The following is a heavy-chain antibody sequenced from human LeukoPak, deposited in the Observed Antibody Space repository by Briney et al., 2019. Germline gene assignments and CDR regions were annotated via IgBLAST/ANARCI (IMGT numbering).Heavy chain of an antibody. D-gene: IGHD3-22*01. CDR2: IYYSGST. V-gene: IGHV4-31*03. Sequence: PSETLSLTCTVSGGSISSGGYYWSWIRQHPGKGLEWIGYIYYSGSTYYNPSLKSRVTISVDTSKNQFSLKLSSVTAADTAVYYCARAPSYYHDSSGSRRGVRRGVYGMDVWGQGTTVTVSS. CDR3: ARAPSYYHDSSGSRRGVRRGVYGMDV. CDR1: GGSISSGGYY. J-gene: IGHJ6*02.